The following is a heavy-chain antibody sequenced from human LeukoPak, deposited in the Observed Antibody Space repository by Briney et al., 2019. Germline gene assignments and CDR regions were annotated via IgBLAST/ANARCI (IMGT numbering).Heavy chain of an antibody. Sequence: SETLSLTCAVSGGSISSSNWWGWVRQPPGKGLEWIGEIYHSGSTNYNPSLKSRVTISVDKSKNQFSLKLSSVTAADTAVYYCARGFRYGDYYYGMDVWGQGTLVTVSS. CDR3: ARGFRYGDYYYGMDV. CDR2: IYHSGST. CDR1: GGSISSSNW. V-gene: IGHV4-4*02. D-gene: IGHD4-17*01. J-gene: IGHJ6*02.